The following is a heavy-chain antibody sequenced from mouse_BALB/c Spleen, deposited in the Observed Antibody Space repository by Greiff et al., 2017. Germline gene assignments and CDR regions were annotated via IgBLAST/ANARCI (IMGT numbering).Heavy chain of an antibody. V-gene: IGHV1S56*01. Sequence: VQRVESGPELVKPGASVRISCKASGYTFTSYYIHWVKQRPGQGLEWIGWIYPGNVNTKYNEKFKGKATLTADKSSSTAYMQLSSLTSEDSAVYFCAKNYGSSYGAMDYWGQGTSVTVSS. CDR1: GYTFTSYY. CDR2: IYPGNVNT. J-gene: IGHJ4*01. CDR3: AKNYGSSYGAMDY. D-gene: IGHD1-1*01.